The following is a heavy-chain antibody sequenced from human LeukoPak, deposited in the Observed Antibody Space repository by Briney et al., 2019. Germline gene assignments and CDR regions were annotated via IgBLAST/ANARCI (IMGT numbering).Heavy chain of an antibody. J-gene: IGHJ6*02. CDR1: GGSITGYY. Sequence: PSETLSLTCTVSGGSITGYYWSWIRQPPGKGLEWIGHINYSGSTKYNPSLNSRVTISVDTSKNQFSLKLSSVTAADTAEYYCARDRGFCSGDSCYARMDVWGQGTTVTVSS. CDR3: ARDRGFCSGDSCYARMDV. CDR2: INYSGST. D-gene: IGHD2-15*01. V-gene: IGHV4-59*01.